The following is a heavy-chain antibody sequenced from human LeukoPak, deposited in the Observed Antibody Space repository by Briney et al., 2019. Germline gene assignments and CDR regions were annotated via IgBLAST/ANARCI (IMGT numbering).Heavy chain of an antibody. D-gene: IGHD2-2*01. CDR1: GFTFSSYA. CDR2: ISYDGSNK. V-gene: IGHV3-30-3*01. CDR3: ARGGSPTSSLYYGMDV. Sequence: GRSLRPSCAASGFTFSSYAMHWVRQAPGKGLEWVAVISYDGSNKYYADSVKGRFTISRDNSKNTLYLQMNSLRAEDTAVYYCARGGSPTSSLYYGMDVWGQGTTVTVSS. J-gene: IGHJ6*02.